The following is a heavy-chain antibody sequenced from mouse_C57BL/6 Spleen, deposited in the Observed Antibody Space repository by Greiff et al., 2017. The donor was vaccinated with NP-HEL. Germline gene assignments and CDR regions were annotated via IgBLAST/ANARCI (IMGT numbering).Heavy chain of an antibody. J-gene: IGHJ3*01. Sequence: VQLQQSGPELVKPGASVKISCKASGYAFSSSWMNWVKQRPGKGLEWIGRIYPGDGDTNYNGKFKGKATLTADKSSSTAYMQLSSLTSEDSAVYFGARTDYSNYRFAYWGQGTLVTVSA. CDR2: IYPGDGDT. D-gene: IGHD2-5*01. CDR3: ARTDYSNYRFAY. V-gene: IGHV1-82*01. CDR1: GYAFSSSW.